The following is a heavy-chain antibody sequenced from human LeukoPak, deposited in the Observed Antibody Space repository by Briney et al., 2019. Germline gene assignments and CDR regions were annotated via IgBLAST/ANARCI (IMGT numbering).Heavy chain of an antibody. CDR1: GFTFSSYW. CDR2: IRQDESEK. V-gene: IGHV3-7*01. Sequence: PGGSLRLSCAASGFTFSSYWMTWVRQAPGKGLEWVANIRQDESEKYYVDSVKGRFAISRDNAKNSLYLQMNSLRAEDTAVYYCARESYYGSGRHFDYWGXGTLVTVSS. CDR3: ARESYYGSGRHFDY. D-gene: IGHD3-10*01. J-gene: IGHJ4*02.